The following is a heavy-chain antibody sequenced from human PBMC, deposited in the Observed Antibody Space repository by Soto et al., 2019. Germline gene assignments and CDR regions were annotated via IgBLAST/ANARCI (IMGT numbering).Heavy chain of an antibody. Sequence: HPGGSLRLSCAASGFTFSSYAMSWVRQAPGKGLEWVSAISGSGGSTYYAGSVKGRFTISRDNSKNTLYLQMNSLRAEDTAVYYCAKDRRYCSGGSCYSLDTTLGYYFDYWGQGTLVTVSS. CDR1: GFTFSSYA. V-gene: IGHV3-23*01. CDR2: ISGSGGST. J-gene: IGHJ4*02. D-gene: IGHD2-15*01. CDR3: AKDRRYCSGGSCYSLDTTLGYYFDY.